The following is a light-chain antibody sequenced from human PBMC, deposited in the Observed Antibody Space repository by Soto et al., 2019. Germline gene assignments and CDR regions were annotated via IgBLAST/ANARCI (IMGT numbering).Light chain of an antibody. V-gene: IGKV1-27*01. Sequence: DIQMTQSPTSLSASVGDRVTITCRASQDIRNFVAWYQQKPVKAPKLLIYAASTLQSGVPSRLSDSGSGTDFTLTINSLQPEDVATYSCQKYSSVPFFGPGTKVEIK. CDR1: QDIRNF. CDR3: QKYSSVPF. J-gene: IGKJ3*01. CDR2: AAS.